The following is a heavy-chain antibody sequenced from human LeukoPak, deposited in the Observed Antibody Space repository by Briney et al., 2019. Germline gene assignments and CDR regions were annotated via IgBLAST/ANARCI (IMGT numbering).Heavy chain of an antibody. V-gene: IGHV3-7*01. D-gene: IGHD5-12*01. CDR1: GFTFSTYA. CDR3: AQGGATISDY. CDR2: IKQDGSEK. J-gene: IGHJ4*02. Sequence: GGSLRLSCAASGFTFSTYAMNWVRQAPGKGLEWVANIKQDGSEKYYADSVKGRFTISRDNAKNSLYLQMNTLRVDDTAVYYCAQGGATISDYWGQGTLVTVSS.